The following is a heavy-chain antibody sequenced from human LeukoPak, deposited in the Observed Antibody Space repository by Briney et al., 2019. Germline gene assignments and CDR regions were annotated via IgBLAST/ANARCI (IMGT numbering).Heavy chain of an antibody. CDR2: IIPIFGTA. CDR1: GGTFSSYA. D-gene: IGHD6-13*01. CDR3: ARGYSSSWYQSGFDY. V-gene: IGHV1-69*06. Sequence: GASVKVSCKASGGTFSSYAISWVRQAPGQGLEWMGGIIPIFGTANYAQKFQGRVTITADKSTSAAYMELSSLRSEDTAVYYCARGYSSSWYQSGFDYWGQGTLVTVSS. J-gene: IGHJ4*02.